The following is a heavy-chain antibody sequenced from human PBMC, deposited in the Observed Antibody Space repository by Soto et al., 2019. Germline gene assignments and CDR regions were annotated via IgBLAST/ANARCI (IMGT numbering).Heavy chain of an antibody. J-gene: IGHJ4*02. CDR2: MNPNSGNA. Sequence: QVQLEQSGAEVKKPGASVKVSCKASGYTFSTYDINSVRQATGQGLEWMGWMNPNSGNAGYAQKFQGRVAMTRDTSTSTAYMELSSLTSEDTAVYYCARGWGRWPHEKPGDYWGQGTLVTVSS. V-gene: IGHV1-8*01. CDR1: GYTFSTYD. D-gene: IGHD3-16*01. CDR3: ARGWGRWPHEKPGDY.